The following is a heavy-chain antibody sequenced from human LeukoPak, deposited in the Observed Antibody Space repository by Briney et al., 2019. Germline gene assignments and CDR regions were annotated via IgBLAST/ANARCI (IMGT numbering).Heavy chain of an antibody. CDR2: ISPYSGAT. J-gene: IGHJ4*02. CDR3: ARPSSSPQRYFDY. V-gene: IGHV1-2*02. D-gene: IGHD6-13*01. Sequence: GASVKVSCKASGCTFTAYYLHCVRQAPGQGLEWMGWISPYSGATNSAQRFQGRVTMTRDTSISTAYMEVNRLTSDDTAVYYCARPSSSPQRYFDYWGQGTPVTVSS. CDR1: GCTFTAYY.